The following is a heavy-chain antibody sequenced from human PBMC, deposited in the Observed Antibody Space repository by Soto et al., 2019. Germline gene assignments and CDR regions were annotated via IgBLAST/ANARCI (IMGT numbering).Heavy chain of an antibody. Sequence: QVQLQESGPGLVKPSGTLSLTCTVSGGSLTSETYYWGWIRQPPGKGPEWIGVIYYSGVTHYNPSLKSRVTISLDTAKKQFSLPLSSVTAADTATYYCARQSPHYYNTGAYFFFDLWGRGTLVTVSS. CDR3: ARQSPHYYNTGAYFFFDL. J-gene: IGHJ4*02. V-gene: IGHV4-39*01. CDR2: IYYSGVT. CDR1: GGSLTSETYY. D-gene: IGHD3-22*01.